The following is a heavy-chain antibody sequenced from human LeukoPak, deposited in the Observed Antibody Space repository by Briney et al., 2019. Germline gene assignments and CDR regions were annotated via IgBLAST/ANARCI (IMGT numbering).Heavy chain of an antibody. D-gene: IGHD3-9*01. Sequence: SETLSLTCTVSGGSISTSSYYWGWVRQPPGKGLEWIGNIFYSGSTYYSPSLKSRVTISLDTSRNQFSLKLNSVTAADTAVYYCASGTRGDILTGYPSYYYYYMDVWGKGTTVTISS. CDR3: ASGTRGDILTGYPSYYYYYMDV. J-gene: IGHJ6*03. CDR1: GGSISTSSYY. V-gene: IGHV4-39*07. CDR2: IFYSGST.